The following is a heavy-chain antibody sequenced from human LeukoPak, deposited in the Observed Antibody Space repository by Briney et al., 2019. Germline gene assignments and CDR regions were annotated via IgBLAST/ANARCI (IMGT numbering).Heavy chain of an antibody. D-gene: IGHD3-9*01. Sequence: GGSLRLSCAASGFTVSSNYMSWVRQAPGKGLEWVSFIYSGGSTYYADSVKGRFTISRDNSKNTLYLQMNSLRAEDTAVYYCAKAYYDILTGYYPPLDYWGQGTLVAVSS. CDR1: GFTVSSNY. CDR3: AKAYYDILTGYYPPLDY. V-gene: IGHV3-66*01. CDR2: IYSGGST. J-gene: IGHJ4*02.